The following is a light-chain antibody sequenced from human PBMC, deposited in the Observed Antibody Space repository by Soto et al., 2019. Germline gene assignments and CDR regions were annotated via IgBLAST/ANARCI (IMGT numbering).Light chain of an antibody. J-gene: IGKJ2*01. CDR2: DAY. CDR3: KHYNYWPYT. Sequence: EIVMTQSPATLSLSPGERATLSCRASQTIDNTLAWYQRKPGQAHRLLIYDAYTRATGVPARFSGSGSGTDFTLTIRSLQSEDFAVYYCKHYNYWPYTFGQGTKVDIK. CDR1: QTIDNT. V-gene: IGKV3-15*01.